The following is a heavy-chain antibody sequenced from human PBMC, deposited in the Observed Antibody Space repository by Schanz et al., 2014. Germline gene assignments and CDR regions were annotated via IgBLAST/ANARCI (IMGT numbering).Heavy chain of an antibody. CDR2: ISSSSSYI. D-gene: IGHD6-13*01. CDR1: GFTFSSYS. Sequence: DVQLLESGGGLVQPGGSLRLSCAASGFTFSSYSMNWVRQAPGKGLEWVSSISSSSSYIYYADSVKGRFTISRDNAKNSLYLQMNSLRAEDTAVYYCAREEGWGIAAAGLVDYWGQGALVTVSS. CDR3: AREEGWGIAAAGLVDY. J-gene: IGHJ4*02. V-gene: IGHV3-21*01.